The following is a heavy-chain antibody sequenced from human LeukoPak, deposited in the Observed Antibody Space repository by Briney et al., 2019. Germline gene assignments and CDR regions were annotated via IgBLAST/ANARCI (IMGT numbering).Heavy chain of an antibody. CDR1: GFTFSSYG. Sequence: GGSLRLSCAASGFTFSSYGMHWVRQAPGKGLEWVAFIRYDGSNKYYADSVKGRFTISRDNSKNTLYLQMTSLRTEDTAVYYCARAQHRGWGFDYWGQGTLVTVSS. V-gene: IGHV3-30*02. CDR2: IRYDGSNK. J-gene: IGHJ4*02. D-gene: IGHD1-26*01. CDR3: ARAQHRGWGFDY.